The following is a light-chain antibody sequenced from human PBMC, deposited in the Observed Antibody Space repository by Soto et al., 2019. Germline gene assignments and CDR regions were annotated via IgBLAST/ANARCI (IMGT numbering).Light chain of an antibody. CDR2: DAS. CDR1: QSVKSY. CDR3: QQRRTWPLT. J-gene: IGKJ4*01. V-gene: IGKV3-11*01. Sequence: EVVLTHTPATLSLSPGERATLSCRASQSVKSYLVWYQQKPGQTPRLLIYDASNRATGIPARFSGSGSETDFTLTSSSLEPEDFAVYYCQQRRTWPLTFGGGTRVEIK.